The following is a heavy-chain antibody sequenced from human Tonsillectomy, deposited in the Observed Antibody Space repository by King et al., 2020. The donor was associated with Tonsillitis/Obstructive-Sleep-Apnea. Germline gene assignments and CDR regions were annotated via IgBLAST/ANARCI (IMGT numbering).Heavy chain of an antibody. D-gene: IGHD3-10*01. J-gene: IGHJ4*02. CDR1: GYTFTSYV. CDR3: ARDRGTIIRGVIIAPFDY. CDR2: INAGNGNT. Sequence: QLVQSGAEVKKPGASVKVSCKASGYTFTSYVMHWVRQAPGQRLEWMGWINAGNGNTKYSQRFQGRVTITRDTSASTAYMELSSLRSEDTAVYYCARDRGTIIRGVIIAPFDYWGQGTLVTVSS. V-gene: IGHV1-3*01.